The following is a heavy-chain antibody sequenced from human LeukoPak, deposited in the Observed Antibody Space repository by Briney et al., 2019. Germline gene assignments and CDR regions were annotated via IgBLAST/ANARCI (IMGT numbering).Heavy chain of an antibody. CDR1: GFTFASYW. D-gene: IGHD4-17*01. CDR3: ARDPHYGDYDGWLDP. V-gene: IGHV3-7*01. Sequence: GGSLRLSCAPSGFTFASYWMSWVRQAAGKGLEWVANIKQDGSEKYYVDSVKGRFTISRDNAKNSLYQQLHSLRAEDTAVYYCARDPHYGDYDGWLDPWGQGTLVTVCS. CDR2: IKQDGSEK. J-gene: IGHJ5*02.